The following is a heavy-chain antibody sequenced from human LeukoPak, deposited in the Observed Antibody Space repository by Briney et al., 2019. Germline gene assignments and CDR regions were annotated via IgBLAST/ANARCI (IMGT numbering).Heavy chain of an antibody. V-gene: IGHV3-23*01. J-gene: IGHJ6*03. CDR3: AGATAPFSYYYYMDV. D-gene: IGHD1-26*01. CDR2: ISGSGGST. Sequence: GGSLRLSCAASGFTFSSCAMSWVRQAPGKGLEWVSGISGSGGSTYYADSVKGRFTISRDNSKNTLFLQMNSLRAEDTAVYYCAGATAPFSYYYYMDVWGKGTTVTVSS. CDR1: GFTFSSCA.